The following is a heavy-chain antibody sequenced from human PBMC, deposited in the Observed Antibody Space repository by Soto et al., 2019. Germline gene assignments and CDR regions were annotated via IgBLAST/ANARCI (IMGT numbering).Heavy chain of an antibody. Sequence: QVHLQQRGAGLLKPSETLSLNCVVSGESFSGYYWSWIRQTPGMGLERIGEVDHRGSTTYNPSLKNRASISIDSSKNLFSLELTSVTAADTALYFCARYEYGNSLYGVDVWGQGTRVTVSS. CDR2: VDHRGST. CDR1: GESFSGYY. J-gene: IGHJ6*02. CDR3: ARYEYGNSLYGVDV. D-gene: IGHD1-7*01. V-gene: IGHV4-34*02.